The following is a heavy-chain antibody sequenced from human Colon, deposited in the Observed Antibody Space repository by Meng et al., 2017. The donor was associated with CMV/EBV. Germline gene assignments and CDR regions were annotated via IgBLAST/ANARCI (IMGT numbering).Heavy chain of an antibody. CDR2: IRSGSRDI. CDR3: AGKGWFNYYYYGMDV. V-gene: IGHV3-21*01. J-gene: IGHJ6*02. CDR1: GFTFSPYS. Sequence: GESLKISCTASGFTFSPYSMNWVRQAPGKGLEWVATIRSGSRDISYADSVKGRFTISRDDAKNSLYLEMNSLRAEDTAVYYCAGKGWFNYYYYGMDVWGQGTTVTVSS. D-gene: IGHD3-10*01.